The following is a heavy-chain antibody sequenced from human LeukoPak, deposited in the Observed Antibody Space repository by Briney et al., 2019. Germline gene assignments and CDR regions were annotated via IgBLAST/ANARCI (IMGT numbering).Heavy chain of an antibody. CDR1: GFTFSSYA. V-gene: IGHV3-30*04. J-gene: IGHJ4*02. CDR3: ARDPIVGAPHFDY. D-gene: IGHD1-26*01. CDR2: ISYDGSNK. Sequence: GGSLRLSCAASGFTFSSYAMHWVRQAPGKGLEWVAVISYDGSNKYYADSVKGRFTISRDNSKNTLYLQMNSLRAEDTAVYYRARDPIVGAPHFDYWGQGTLVTVSS.